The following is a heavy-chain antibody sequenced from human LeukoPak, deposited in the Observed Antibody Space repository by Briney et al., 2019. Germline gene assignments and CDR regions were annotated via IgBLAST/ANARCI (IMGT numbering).Heavy chain of an antibody. CDR3: TRKDRGYSYGNSD. Sequence: SETLSLTCGVSGYSISSGYQWAWIRQSPGKGLEWIGSIYHSGSAHYNPSLKSRVTISVETSKNQFSLKLSSVTAADTAVYYCTRKDRGYSYGNSDWGQGTLVTVSS. D-gene: IGHD5-18*01. CDR1: GYSISSGYQ. J-gene: IGHJ4*02. V-gene: IGHV4-38-2*01. CDR2: IYHSGSA.